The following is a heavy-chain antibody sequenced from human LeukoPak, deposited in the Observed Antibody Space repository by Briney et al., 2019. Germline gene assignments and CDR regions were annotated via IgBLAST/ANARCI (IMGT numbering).Heavy chain of an antibody. J-gene: IGHJ3*02. CDR2: INSDGSST. CDR1: GFTFSSYW. Sequence: PGGSLRLSCAASGFTFSSYWMHWVRQAPGKGLVWVSRINSDGSSTSYADSVKGRFAISRDNAKNTLYLQMNSLRAEDTAVYYCARDQGDDGAFDIWGQGTMVTVSS. CDR3: ARDQGDDGAFDI. V-gene: IGHV3-74*01. D-gene: IGHD3-10*01.